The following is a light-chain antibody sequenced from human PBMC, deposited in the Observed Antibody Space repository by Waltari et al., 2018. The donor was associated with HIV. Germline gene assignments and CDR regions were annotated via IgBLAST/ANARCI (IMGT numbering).Light chain of an antibody. Sequence: NFILTQPHPVSQSPGKTVPIACTRTAGNIASNSGHWYQTRPGSAPTTVINEDTKGPSGVPDRFSGSIDSSSNSASLTISGLQTDDEADYYCQSYYLNIVVFGGGTKLTVL. CDR1: AGNIASNS. V-gene: IGLV6-57*04. CDR2: EDT. J-gene: IGLJ2*01. CDR3: QSYYLNIVV.